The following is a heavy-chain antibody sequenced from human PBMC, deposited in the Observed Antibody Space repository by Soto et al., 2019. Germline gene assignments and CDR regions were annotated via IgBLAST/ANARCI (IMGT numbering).Heavy chain of an antibody. D-gene: IGHD2-8*01. V-gene: IGHV1-3*01. Sequence: ASVKVSCKASGYTFTTYGLHWVRQAPGQRLEWMGWINAGNGNTKYSQKFQDRVTITRDTFVSTAYMELSSLRSDDTAVYYCARLRVGYCTNGVCSHYYYYMDVWGKGTTVTVSS. J-gene: IGHJ6*03. CDR2: INAGNGNT. CDR1: GYTFTTYG. CDR3: ARLRVGYCTNGVCSHYYYYMDV.